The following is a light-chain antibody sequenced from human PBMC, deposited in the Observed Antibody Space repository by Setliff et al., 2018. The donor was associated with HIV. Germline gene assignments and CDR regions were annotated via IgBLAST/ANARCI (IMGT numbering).Light chain of an antibody. V-gene: IGLV2-14*03. CDR1: SSDVGSYNY. J-gene: IGLJ1*01. CDR2: DVS. CDR3: SSFTSSSTYV. Sequence: QSVLTQPASVSGFPGQSITISCTGSSSDVGSYNYVSWYQQHPGKAPKLMISDVSKRPSGVSNRFSGSKSGNTASLTISGLQTEDEAEYYCSSFTSSSTYVFGIGTKVTVL.